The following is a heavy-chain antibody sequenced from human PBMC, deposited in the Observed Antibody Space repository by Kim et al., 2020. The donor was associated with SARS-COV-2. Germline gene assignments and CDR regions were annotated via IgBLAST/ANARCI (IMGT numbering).Heavy chain of an antibody. V-gene: IGHV3-73*01. CDR3: IKSLGSSSDY. D-gene: IGHD6-13*01. CDR2: IRSKIKNYVT. J-gene: IGHJ4*02. Sequence: GGSLRLSCAASGFTFSDSTMHWVRQASGKGLEWVGRIRSKIKNYVTAYAASVKGRFTVSRDDSKSTAYLQMNSLRAGDTAIYYCIKSLGSSSDYWGRGTLVTVS. CDR1: GFTFSDST.